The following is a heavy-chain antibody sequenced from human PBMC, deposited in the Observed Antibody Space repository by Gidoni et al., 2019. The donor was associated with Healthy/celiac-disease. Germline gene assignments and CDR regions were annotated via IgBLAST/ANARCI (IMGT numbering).Heavy chain of an antibody. Sequence: EVQLVESGGGLVKPGGSLRLSCAASGFTFSSYSMNWVRQAPGKGLEWVSSISSSSSYIYYADSVKGRFTISRDNAKNSLDLQMNSLRAEDTAVYYCARLLWFGEYDGMDVWGQGTTVTVSS. CDR2: ISSSSSYI. J-gene: IGHJ6*02. D-gene: IGHD3-10*01. CDR1: GFTFSSYS. CDR3: ARLLWFGEYDGMDV. V-gene: IGHV3-21*01.